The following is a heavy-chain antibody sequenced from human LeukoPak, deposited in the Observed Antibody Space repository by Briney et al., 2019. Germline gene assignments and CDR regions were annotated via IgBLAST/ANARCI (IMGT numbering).Heavy chain of an antibody. CDR1: GGSISSYY. Sequence: PSETLSLTCTVSGGSISSYYWSWIRQPPEKGLEWIGYIYYSGSTNYSPSLKSRVTISLDTSKNQFSLKLSSVTAADTAVYYCARSGSYAAAGDYWGQGTLVTVSS. V-gene: IGHV4-59*08. J-gene: IGHJ4*02. CDR3: ARSGSYAAAGDY. D-gene: IGHD2-15*01. CDR2: IYYSGST.